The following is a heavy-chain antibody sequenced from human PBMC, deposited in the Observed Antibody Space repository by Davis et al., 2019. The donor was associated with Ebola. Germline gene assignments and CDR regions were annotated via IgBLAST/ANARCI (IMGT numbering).Heavy chain of an antibody. CDR3: ARDLVGLGYTYSGDYYYGMDV. CDR2: IKKDGSEK. CDR1: GITFSTYW. Sequence: GESLKISCAASGITFSTYWMSWVRQAPGKGLEWVARIKKDGSEKYYVDSVKVRFTISRDNAKSSLYLQMNSLRVEDTAVYYCARDLVGLGYTYSGDYYYGMDVWGQGTTVTVSS. D-gene: IGHD2-8*01. V-gene: IGHV3-7*03. J-gene: IGHJ6*02.